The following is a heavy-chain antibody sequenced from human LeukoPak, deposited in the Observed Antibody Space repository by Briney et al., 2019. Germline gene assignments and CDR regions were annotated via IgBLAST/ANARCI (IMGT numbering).Heavy chain of an antibody. CDR3: ASSTSFYYDSSGYYPIDY. CDR1: GFTFSDYY. V-gene: IGHV3-11*01. CDR2: ISSSGSTI. D-gene: IGHD3-22*01. Sequence: GGSLRLSCAASGFTFSDYYMSWIRQAPGKGLEWVSYISSSGSTIYYADSVKGRFTISRDNAKNSLYLQMNSLRAEDTAVYYCASSTSFYYDSSGYYPIDYWGQGTLVTVSS. J-gene: IGHJ4*02.